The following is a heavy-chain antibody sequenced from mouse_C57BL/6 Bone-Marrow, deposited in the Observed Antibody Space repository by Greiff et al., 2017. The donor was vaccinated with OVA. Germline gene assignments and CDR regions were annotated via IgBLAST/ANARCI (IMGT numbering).Heavy chain of an antibody. J-gene: IGHJ2*01. CDR2: INPYNGGT. CDR3: AKFIFFDY. V-gene: IGHV1-19*01. CDR1: GYTFTDYY. D-gene: IGHD1-1*01. Sequence: VQLQQSGPVLVKPGASVKMSCKASGYTFTDYYMNWVKQSPGKSLEWIGVINPYNGGTSYNQKFKGKATLTVDKSSSTAYMELNSLTSEDSAVYYCAKFIFFDYWGQGTTLTVSS.